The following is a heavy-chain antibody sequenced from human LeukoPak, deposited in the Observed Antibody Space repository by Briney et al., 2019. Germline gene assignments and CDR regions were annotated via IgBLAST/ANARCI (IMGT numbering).Heavy chain of an antibody. CDR1: GGSISSGGYS. Sequence: SETLSLTCAVSGGSISSGGYSWRWIRQPPGKGLEWIGYIYHTGSTYYNPSLKSRVTISVDRSKNQFSLKLSSVTAADTAVYYCARVWCGQFQYYFYYWGQGTLVTVSS. J-gene: IGHJ4*02. CDR2: IYHTGST. CDR3: ARVWCGQFQYYFYY. V-gene: IGHV4-30-2*01. D-gene: IGHD3-10*01.